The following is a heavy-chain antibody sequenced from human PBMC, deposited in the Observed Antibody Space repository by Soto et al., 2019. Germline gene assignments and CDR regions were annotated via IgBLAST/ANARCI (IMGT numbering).Heavy chain of an antibody. CDR3: VGQAVLGATKSFDI. CDR1: GYRFTRYW. D-gene: IGHD1-26*01. V-gene: IGHV5-51*01. J-gene: IGHJ3*02. CDR2: IYPGDSDT. Sequence: GESLKISCKGSGYRFTRYWIAWVRQMPGKGLEWMGTIYPGDSDTRYSPPFQGQVTISADKSISTAYLQWSSLKASDTAMYYCVGQAVLGATKSFDIWGQGTMVTVSS.